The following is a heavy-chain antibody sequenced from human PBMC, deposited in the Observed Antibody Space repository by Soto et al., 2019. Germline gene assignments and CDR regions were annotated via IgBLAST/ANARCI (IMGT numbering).Heavy chain of an antibody. J-gene: IGHJ4*02. CDR1: GFTFINYA. Sequence: EVQLLESGGGLVQPGGSLRLSCAGSGFTFINYAMNWVRQAPGKGLEWVSTISGGGDAPFFADSVRGRFTISRDNSKNTAVYYCARGQSYDNIWGSYRSQYYFDYWGQGTLVTVSS. V-gene: IGHV3-23*01. D-gene: IGHD3-16*02. CDR3: RSQYYFDY. CDR2: ISGGGDAP.